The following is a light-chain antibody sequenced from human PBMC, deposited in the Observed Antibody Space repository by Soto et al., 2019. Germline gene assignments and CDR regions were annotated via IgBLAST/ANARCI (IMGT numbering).Light chain of an antibody. CDR1: QSVSSN. J-gene: IGKJ1*01. CDR2: GAS. V-gene: IGKV3-15*01. CDR3: QQYNNWPPVT. Sequence: EIVMTQSPATLSVSPGERATLSCRASQSVSSNLSWYQQKPGQAPRLLIYGASTRATGIPARFSGSGSGTEFTLTISSLQSEDFAVYYCQQYNNWPPVTFGQGTKVEIK.